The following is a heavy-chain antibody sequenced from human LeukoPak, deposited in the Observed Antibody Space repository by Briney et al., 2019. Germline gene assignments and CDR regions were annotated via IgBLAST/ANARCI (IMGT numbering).Heavy chain of an antibody. CDR1: GDTFTNSV. D-gene: IGHD2/OR15-2a*01. J-gene: IGHJ6*02. CDR2: ISADNGYT. V-gene: IGHV1-18*01. CDR3: ARDPKYYYYALDV. Sequence: ASVKVSCKASGDTFTNSVINWVRQAPGQGLEWMGWISADNGYTNYAQKFQGRVTMTTETSTRTAYMELRSLRSDDTAVYFCARDPKYYYYALDVWGQGTTVTVSS.